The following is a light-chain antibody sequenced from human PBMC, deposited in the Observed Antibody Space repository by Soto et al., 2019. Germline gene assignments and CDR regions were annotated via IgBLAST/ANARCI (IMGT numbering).Light chain of an antibody. Sequence: DVVLTQYPLSLSVTLGQPASISCRSSQSLVYSDGITYFHWLHQRPGQSPRRLIYQVSNGESGAPDRFRGSGSGTDFTLKISRVEADDVGIYYYMQGTHWYTFGQGTKLE. CDR3: MQGTHWYT. J-gene: IGKJ2*01. CDR1: QSLVYSDGITY. CDR2: QVS. V-gene: IGKV2-30*01.